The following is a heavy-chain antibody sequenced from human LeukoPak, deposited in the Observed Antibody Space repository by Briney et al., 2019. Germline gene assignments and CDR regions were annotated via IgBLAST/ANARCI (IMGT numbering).Heavy chain of an antibody. CDR2: ISSSSSYT. V-gene: IGHV3-11*06. D-gene: IGHD6-19*01. CDR3: ARDRYSSGWYVYY. CDR1: GFTFSDYY. Sequence: GSLRLSCAASGFTFSDYYMSWIRQAPGKGLEWVSYISSSSSYTNYADSVKGRFTISRDNAKNSLYLQMNSLRAEDTAVYYCARDRYSSGWYVYYWGQGTLVTVSS. J-gene: IGHJ4*02.